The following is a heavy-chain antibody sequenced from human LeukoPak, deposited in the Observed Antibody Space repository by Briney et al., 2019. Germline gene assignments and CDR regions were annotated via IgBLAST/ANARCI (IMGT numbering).Heavy chain of an antibody. CDR1: GGSISSYY. Sequence: SETLSLTCTVSGGSISSYYWSWIRQPPGKGLEWIGYIYYSGSTNYNPSLKSRVTISVDTSKNQFSLKLSSVTAADTAVYYCARLQQDTYYYDSSGYYGGYYFDYWGQGTLVTVSS. D-gene: IGHD3-22*01. CDR3: ARLQQDTYYYDSSGYYGGYYFDY. V-gene: IGHV4-59*08. CDR2: IYYSGST. J-gene: IGHJ4*02.